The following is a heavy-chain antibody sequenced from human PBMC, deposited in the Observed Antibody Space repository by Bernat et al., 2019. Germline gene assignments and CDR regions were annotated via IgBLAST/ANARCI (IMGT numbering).Heavy chain of an antibody. CDR1: GFTFSSYD. CDR3: ARALGMATIGYYFDY. Sequence: EVQLVESGGGLVQPGGSLRLSCAASGFTFSSYDMHWVRQATGKGLEWVSAIGTAGDTYYPGSVKGRFTISRENAKNSLYLQMNSLRAGDTAVYYCARALGMATIGYYFDYWGQGTLVTVSP. CDR2: IGTAGDT. J-gene: IGHJ4*02. D-gene: IGHD5-24*01. V-gene: IGHV3-13*04.